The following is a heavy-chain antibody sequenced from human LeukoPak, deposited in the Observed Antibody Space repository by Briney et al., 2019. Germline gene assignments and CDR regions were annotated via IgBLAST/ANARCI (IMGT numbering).Heavy chain of an antibody. CDR1: GGTFSSYA. CDR2: IIPIFGTA. V-gene: IGHV1-69*06. CDR3: ASTSSGWYRNRHYYYYMDV. J-gene: IGHJ6*03. D-gene: IGHD6-19*01. Sequence: ASVKVSCKASGGTFSSYAISWVRQAPGQGLEWMGGIIPIFGTANYAQKFQGRVTITADKSTSTAYMELSSLRSEDTAVYYCASTSSGWYRNRHYYYYMDVWGKGTTVTVSS.